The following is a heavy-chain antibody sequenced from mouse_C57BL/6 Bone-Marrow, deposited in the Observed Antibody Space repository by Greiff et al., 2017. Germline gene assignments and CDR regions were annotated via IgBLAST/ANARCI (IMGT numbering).Heavy chain of an antibody. V-gene: IGHV1-26*01. Sequence: EVQLQQSGPELVKPGASVKISCKASGYTFTDYYMNWVKQSHGKSLEWIGDINPNNGGTSYNQKLKGKATLTVDKSSSTAYKGLRSLTSEDSAGYNCAMGAVCDYWGRGTTLTVSS. CDR1: GYTFTDYY. J-gene: IGHJ2*01. CDR2: INPNNGGT. CDR3: AMGAVCDY.